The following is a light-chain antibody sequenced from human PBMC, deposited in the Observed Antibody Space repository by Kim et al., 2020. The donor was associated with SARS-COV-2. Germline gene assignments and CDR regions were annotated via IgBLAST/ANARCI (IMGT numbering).Light chain of an antibody. CDR2: RNN. CDR1: HTNIGVNT. Sequence: GQRVTISCSRSHTNIGVNTVNWYQQLPGTAPKLLIYRNNQRPSGVPDRFSGSKSGTSASLALSGLLSEDEADYYCATWDDSLDDWVFGGGTQLTVL. CDR3: ATWDDSLDDWV. J-gene: IGLJ3*02. V-gene: IGLV1-44*01.